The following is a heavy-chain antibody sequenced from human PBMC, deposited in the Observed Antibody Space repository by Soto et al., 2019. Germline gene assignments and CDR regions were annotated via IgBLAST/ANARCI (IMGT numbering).Heavy chain of an antibody. CDR2: IIPIFGTA. D-gene: IGHD2-15*01. J-gene: IGHJ4*02. Sequence: QVQLVQSGAEVKKPGSSVKVSCKASGGTFSSYAISWVRQAPGQGLEWMGGIIPIFGTANYAQKFQGRVTITADESTGTAYMELSSLRSEDTAVYYCAREGGYCSGGSCYPYGYYWGQGTLVTVSS. CDR1: GGTFSSYA. CDR3: AREGGYCSGGSCYPYGYY. V-gene: IGHV1-69*01.